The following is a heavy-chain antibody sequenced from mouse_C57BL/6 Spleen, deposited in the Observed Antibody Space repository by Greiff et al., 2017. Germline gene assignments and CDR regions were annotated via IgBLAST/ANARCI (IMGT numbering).Heavy chain of an antibody. CDR3: ARDYGPYYGSFSWFAY. V-gene: IGHV1-55*01. J-gene: IGHJ3*01. D-gene: IGHD2-10*01. Sequence: QVQLQQPGAELVKPGASVKMSCKASGYTFTSYWITWVKQRPGQGLEWIGDIYPGSGSTNYNEKFKSKATLTVDTSSSTAYMQLSSLTSEDSAVYYCARDYGPYYGSFSWFAYWGQGTLVTVSA. CDR2: IYPGSGST. CDR1: GYTFTSYW.